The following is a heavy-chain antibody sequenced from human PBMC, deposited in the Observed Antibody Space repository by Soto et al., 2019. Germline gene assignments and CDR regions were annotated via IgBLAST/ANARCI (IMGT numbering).Heavy chain of an antibody. CDR1: GTSFGTYY. CDR3: ARGGGGYRFDY. Sequence: QVRLQESGPGLVKPSETLSLTCAVSGTSFGTYYWSWIRQPPGKGLEWIGYIFYSGHLKYNPSLKSRLSISGDPPTNQMSLGLTSLAAADTAVYYCARGGGGYRFDYWGQGALVTVSS. J-gene: IGHJ4*02. D-gene: IGHD1-26*01. V-gene: IGHV4-59*01. CDR2: IFYSGHL.